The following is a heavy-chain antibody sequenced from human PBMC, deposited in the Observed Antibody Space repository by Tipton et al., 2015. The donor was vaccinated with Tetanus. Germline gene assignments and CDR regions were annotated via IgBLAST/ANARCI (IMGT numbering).Heavy chain of an antibody. CDR2: VYSGGSF. Sequence: TLSLTCTVSGDSIGSSGYFWSWIRQAPGKDLEWIGHVYSGGSFDYTPSLESRLTLSMDTSKNSFSLKLTSVTPADTALYYCARIGVSTDAYYFDFWGPGTLVTVSS. CDR3: ARIGVSTDAYYFDF. D-gene: IGHD3-16*01. V-gene: IGHV4-31*03. J-gene: IGHJ4*02. CDR1: GDSIGSSGYF.